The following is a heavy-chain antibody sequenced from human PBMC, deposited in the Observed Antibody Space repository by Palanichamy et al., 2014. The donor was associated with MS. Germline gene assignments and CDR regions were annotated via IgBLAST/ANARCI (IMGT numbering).Heavy chain of an antibody. J-gene: IGHJ6*02. CDR2: INPSGGST. Sequence: GLEWMGIINPSGGSTSYAQKFQGRVTMTRDTSTSTVYMELSSLRSEDTAVYYCARDAVRHGAPYYYYYGMDVWGQGTTVTVSS. D-gene: IGHD4-17*01. CDR3: ARDAVRHGAPYYYYYGMDV. V-gene: IGHV1-46*01.